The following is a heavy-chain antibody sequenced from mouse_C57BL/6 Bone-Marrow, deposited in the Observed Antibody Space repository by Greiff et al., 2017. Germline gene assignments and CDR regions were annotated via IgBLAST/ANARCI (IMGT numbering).Heavy chain of an antibody. CDR1: GYAFSSSW. V-gene: IGHV1-82*01. CDR3: ATITTVVAPYWYFDV. CDR2: IYPGDGDT. D-gene: IGHD1-1*01. Sequence: QVQLQQSGPELVKPGASVKISCKASGYAFSSSWMNWVKQRPGKGLEWIGRIYPGDGDTNYNGKFKGKATLTADKSANTAYMQLSSLTSEDSAVDFCATITTVVAPYWYFDVWGTGTTVTVSS. J-gene: IGHJ1*03.